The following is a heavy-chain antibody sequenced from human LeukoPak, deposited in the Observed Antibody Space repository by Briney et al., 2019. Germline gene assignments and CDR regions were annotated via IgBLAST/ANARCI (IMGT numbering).Heavy chain of an antibody. CDR1: GDSISSYF. CDR2: IYYNERS. Sequence: SETLSLTCTVSGDSISSYFWSWIRQPPGRGLEWIGYIYYNERSNYNPSLRSRVSISIDTSKNQFSLKLNSVTAADSAVYYCARGSPLMAGIYNFDYWGQGRLVTVSS. CDR3: ARGSPLMAGIYNFDY. J-gene: IGHJ4*02. V-gene: IGHV4-59*12. D-gene: IGHD6-19*01.